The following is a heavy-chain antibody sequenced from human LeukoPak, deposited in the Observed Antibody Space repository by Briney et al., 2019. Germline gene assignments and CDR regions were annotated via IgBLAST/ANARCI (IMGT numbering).Heavy chain of an antibody. CDR1: EFTFSRYW. D-gene: IGHD3-16*01. Sequence: GGSLRLSCAASEFTFSRYWMCWVRQAPGKGLEWVADIKQDGSEKYYVDSVKGRFTISRDNAKNSLYLQMSSLRAEDTAVYYCARRGFDYWGQGTLVTVSS. V-gene: IGHV3-7*01. CDR3: ARRGFDY. CDR2: IKQDGSEK. J-gene: IGHJ4*02.